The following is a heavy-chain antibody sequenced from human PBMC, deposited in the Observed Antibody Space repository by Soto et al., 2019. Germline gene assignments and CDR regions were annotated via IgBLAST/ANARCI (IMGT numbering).Heavy chain of an antibody. J-gene: IGHJ3*02. Sequence: QVQLVQSGAEVKKPGASVKVSCKASGSTFTSYDINWVRQATGQGLEWMGWMNPNSGNTGYAQKFQGRVTMTRNTSISTAYMELSSLRSEDTAVYYCARGGINDFWSGYWSPDDAFDIWGQGTMVTVSS. CDR3: ARGGINDFWSGYWSPDDAFDI. CDR2: MNPNSGNT. V-gene: IGHV1-8*01. CDR1: GSTFTSYD. D-gene: IGHD3-3*01.